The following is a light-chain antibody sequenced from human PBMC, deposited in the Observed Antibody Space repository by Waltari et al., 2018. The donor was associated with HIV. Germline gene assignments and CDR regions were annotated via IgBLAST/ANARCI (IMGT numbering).Light chain of an antibody. Sequence: QSVLTQPSSASGTPGQTVTIFCSGSSSNVGANIVNWYQQLPGTAPKLLIYNNGQRPSGVPDRFSGSKSGTSASLAVSGLQPEDEADYYCATWDDNLNGLLFGGRTKLTVL. V-gene: IGLV1-44*01. CDR1: SSNVGANI. CDR2: NNG. J-gene: IGLJ2*01. CDR3: ATWDDNLNGLL.